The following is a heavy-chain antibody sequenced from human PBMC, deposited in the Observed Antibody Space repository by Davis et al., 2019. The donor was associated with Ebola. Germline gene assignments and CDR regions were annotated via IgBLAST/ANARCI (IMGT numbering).Heavy chain of an antibody. D-gene: IGHD4-17*01. CDR3: ARHDYGDSHFDY. V-gene: IGHV3-23*01. CDR1: GFTFSSYG. CDR2: ISGSGGRT. J-gene: IGHJ4*02. Sequence: PGGSLRLSCAASGFTFSSYGMSWVRQAPGKGLEWVSGISGSGGRTYYADSVKGRFTISRDNSKNTLYLQMNSLRAEDTAVYYCARHDYGDSHFDYWGQGTLVTVSS.